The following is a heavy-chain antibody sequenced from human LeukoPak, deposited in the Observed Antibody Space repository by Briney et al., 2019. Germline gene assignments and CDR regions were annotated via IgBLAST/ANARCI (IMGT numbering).Heavy chain of an antibody. CDR2: IYYSGST. CDR3: AADRGAYYFHAEYFLH. J-gene: IGHJ1*01. D-gene: IGHD3-22*01. Sequence: SETLSLTCTVSGGSISSYYWSWIRQPPGKGLEWLGNIYYSGSTNYNPTLKSRVTISVDTSKNQFSLKLTSVTAADTAVYYCAADRGAYYFHAEYFLHWGQGTLVTVSS. CDR1: GGSISSYY. V-gene: IGHV4-59*01.